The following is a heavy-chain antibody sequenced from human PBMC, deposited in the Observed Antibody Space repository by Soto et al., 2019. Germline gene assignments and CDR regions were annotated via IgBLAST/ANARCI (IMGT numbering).Heavy chain of an antibody. CDR2: ISYDGSNK. J-gene: IGHJ6*02. Sequence: PGGSLRLSCAASGFTFSSYAMHWVRQAPGKGLEWVAVISYDGSNKCYADSVKGRFTISRDNSKNTLYLQMNSLRAEDTAVYYCAREARIAVAGAYYYYGMDVWGQGTTVTVSS. V-gene: IGHV3-30-3*01. CDR3: AREARIAVAGAYYYYGMDV. CDR1: GFTFSSYA. D-gene: IGHD6-19*01.